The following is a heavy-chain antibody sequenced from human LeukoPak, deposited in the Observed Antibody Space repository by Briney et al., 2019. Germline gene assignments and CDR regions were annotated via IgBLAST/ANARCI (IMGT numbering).Heavy chain of an antibody. V-gene: IGHV1-69*13. Sequence: GASVKVSCKASGYTFTSYAISWVRQAPGQGLEWMGGIIPIFGTANYAQKFQGRVTITADESTSTAYMELSSLRSEDTAVFYCAGSLKFITMIPHYWGQGTLVTVSS. CDR2: IIPIFGTA. CDR3: AGSLKFITMIPHY. CDR1: GYTFTSYA. D-gene: IGHD3-22*01. J-gene: IGHJ4*02.